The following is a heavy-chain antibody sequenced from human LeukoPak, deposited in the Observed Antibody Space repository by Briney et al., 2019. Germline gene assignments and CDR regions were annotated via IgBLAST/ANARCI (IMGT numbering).Heavy chain of an antibody. CDR1: GYTFTSYY. CDR2: INPSGGST. CDR3: ARVSGGGFWELYYYYYMDV. Sequence: GASVKVSCKASGYTFTSYYMHWVRQAPGQGLEWMGIINPSGGSTSYAQKFQGRVTMTRDTSTSTVYMELSSLRSEDTAVYYCARVSGGGFWELYYYYYMDVWGKGTTVTISS. D-gene: IGHD3-10*01. V-gene: IGHV1-46*01. J-gene: IGHJ6*03.